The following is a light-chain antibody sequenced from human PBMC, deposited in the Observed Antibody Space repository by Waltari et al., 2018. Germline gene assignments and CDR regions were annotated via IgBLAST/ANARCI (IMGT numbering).Light chain of an antibody. V-gene: IGKV3-11*01. CDR2: DAS. J-gene: IGKJ4*01. CDR1: QPISNF. CDR3: QQRGSWPLT. Sequence: EIVLTQSPPTLSLSPGERVTLSCRASQPISNFLGWYQQRPGRSPRLLIYDASTRAPGVPTRFSGSGSGTDFTLTISYLEPEDVAVYYCQQRGSWPLTFGGGTRVDI.